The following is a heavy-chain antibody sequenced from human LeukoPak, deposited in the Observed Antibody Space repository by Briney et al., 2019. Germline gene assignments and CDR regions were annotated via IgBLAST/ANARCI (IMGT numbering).Heavy chain of an antibody. Sequence: GGSLRLSCAASGFTFSSYSMNWVRQAPGKGLEWVSSISSSSSYIYYADSVKGRFTISRDNAKNSLYLQMNSLRAEDTAVYYRARESGDYVTVYFDYWGQGTLVTVSS. CDR2: ISSSSSYI. V-gene: IGHV3-21*01. D-gene: IGHD4-17*01. CDR3: ARESGDYVTVYFDY. CDR1: GFTFSSYS. J-gene: IGHJ4*02.